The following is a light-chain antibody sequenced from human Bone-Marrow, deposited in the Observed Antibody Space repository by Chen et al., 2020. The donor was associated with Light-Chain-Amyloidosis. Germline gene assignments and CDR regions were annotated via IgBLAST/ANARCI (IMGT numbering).Light chain of an antibody. V-gene: IGLV3-21*02. CDR3: QVWDRSSDQPV. CDR2: DDS. Sequence: SYVLTQPSSVSVAPGQTATIACGGNNIGSTSVHWYQQTPGQAPLLVVYDDSDRPSGIPERLSGSNSGKTATLTISRVEAGDEADYYCQVWDRSSDQPVFGGGTKLTVL. CDR1: NIGSTS. J-gene: IGLJ3*02.